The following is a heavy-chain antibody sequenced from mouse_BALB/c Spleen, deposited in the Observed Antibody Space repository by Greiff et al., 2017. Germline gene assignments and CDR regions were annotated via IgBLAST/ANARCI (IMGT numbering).Heavy chain of an antibody. Sequence: VQLQQTGPELVKPGASVKISCKASGYSFTDYIMLWVKQSHGKSLEWIGNINPYYGSTSYNLKFKGKATLTVDKSSSTAYMQLNSLTSEDSAVYYCARVETARATYYAMDYWGQGTSVTVSS. CDR2: INPYYGST. V-gene: IGHV1-39*01. CDR1: GYSFTDYI. J-gene: IGHJ4*01. CDR3: ARVETARATYYAMDY. D-gene: IGHD3-2*01.